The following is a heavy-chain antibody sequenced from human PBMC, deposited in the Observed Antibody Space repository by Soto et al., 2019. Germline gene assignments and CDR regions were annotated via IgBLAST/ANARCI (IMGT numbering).Heavy chain of an antibody. Sequence: PGGSLRLSCAASVFTFSSYSMNWVRQAPGKGLEWVSYISSSSSYTNYADSVKGRFTISRDNAKNSLYLQMNSLRAEDTAVYYCARDTSLWSPAGMDVWGQGTTVTVSS. D-gene: IGHD3-10*01. CDR2: ISSSSSYT. V-gene: IGHV3-21*05. CDR1: VFTFSSYS. J-gene: IGHJ6*02. CDR3: ARDTSLWSPAGMDV.